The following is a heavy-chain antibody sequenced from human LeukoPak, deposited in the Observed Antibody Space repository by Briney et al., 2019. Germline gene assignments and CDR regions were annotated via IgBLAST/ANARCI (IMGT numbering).Heavy chain of an antibody. D-gene: IGHD3-10*01. J-gene: IGHJ4*02. Sequence: GGSLRLSCAASGFTFSSYGMHWVRQAPGKGLEWVAVIWYDGSNKYYADSVKGRFTISRDNSKNTLYLQMNSLRAEDTAVYYCARESGRYGSGSYLDYWGQGTLVTVSS. CDR3: ARESGRYGSGSYLDY. CDR2: IWYDGSNK. CDR1: GFTFSSYG. V-gene: IGHV3-33*01.